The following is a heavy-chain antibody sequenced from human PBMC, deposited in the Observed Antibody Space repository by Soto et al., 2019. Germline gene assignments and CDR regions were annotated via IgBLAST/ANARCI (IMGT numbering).Heavy chain of an antibody. J-gene: IGHJ4*02. D-gene: IGHD3-10*01. CDR3: ARQTRAPES. CDR1: GFTFSSYW. V-gene: IGHV3-7*03. CDR2: IKQDGSDK. Sequence: EVQLVESGGGLVQPGGSLRLSCAASGFTFSSYWMTWVRQAPGKGLECVANIKQDGSDKYYVDSVKGRFTISRDNAENSLYLQMNSLRVEDTAVYYCARQTRAPESWGQGALVTVSS.